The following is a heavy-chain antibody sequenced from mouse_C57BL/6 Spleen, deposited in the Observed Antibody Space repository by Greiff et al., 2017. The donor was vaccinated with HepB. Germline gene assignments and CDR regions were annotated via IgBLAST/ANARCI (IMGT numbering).Heavy chain of an antibody. CDR1: GYAFSSYW. CDR2: IYPGDGDT. CDR3: ARSGYGSSSWFAY. D-gene: IGHD1-1*01. Sequence: LVESGAELVKPGASVKISCKASGYAFSSYWMNWVKQRPGKGLEWIGQIYPGDGDTNYNGKFKGKATLTADKSSSTAYMQLSSLTSEDSAVYFCARSGYGSSSWFAYWGQGTLVTVSA. V-gene: IGHV1-80*01. J-gene: IGHJ3*01.